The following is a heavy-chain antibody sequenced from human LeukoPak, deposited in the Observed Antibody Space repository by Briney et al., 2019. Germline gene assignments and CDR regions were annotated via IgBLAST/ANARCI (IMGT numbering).Heavy chain of an antibody. Sequence: SQTLSLTRAISRDSVSRNSPAWNWISQPPSRGLEWLGRTYYRSKWYNDYAVSVKSRIIINPDRRKNEFSLQLNSVSPEDTAVYYCARYRQDDFDIWGEGTMVTVSS. CDR2: TYYRSKWYN. J-gene: IGHJ3*02. CDR1: RDSVSRNSPA. CDR3: ARYRQDDFDI. D-gene: IGHD1-1*01. V-gene: IGHV6-1*01.